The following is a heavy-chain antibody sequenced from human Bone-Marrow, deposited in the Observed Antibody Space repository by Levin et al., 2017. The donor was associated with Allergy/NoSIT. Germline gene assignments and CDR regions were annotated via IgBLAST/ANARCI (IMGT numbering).Heavy chain of an antibody. CDR3: AGGGGSRNYYYYGLDV. J-gene: IGHJ6*02. Sequence: LSQTLSLTCTVSGGSINNYYWMWIRQSPGKGLEWIGYLYYSGTTYYNPSLKSRVTIPVDTSKNQFSLQLSSVTAADTAVYYCAGGGGSRNYYYYGLDVWGQGTTVTVSS. D-gene: IGHD1-14*01. CDR2: LYYSGTT. V-gene: IGHV4-59*08. CDR1: GGSINNYY.